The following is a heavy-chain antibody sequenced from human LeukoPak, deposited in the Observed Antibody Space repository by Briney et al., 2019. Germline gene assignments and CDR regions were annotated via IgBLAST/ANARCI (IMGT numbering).Heavy chain of an antibody. CDR1: GFTFSSYA. V-gene: IGHV3-23*01. CDR3: AKSRTQGSYNSGKY. CDR2: ISDTGGRI. D-gene: IGHD6-19*01. J-gene: IGHJ4*02. Sequence: GGSLRLSCAASGFTFSSYAMTWVRQAPGKGLEWVSTISDTGGRIYYADSVKGRFTISRGNSKNTLYLQMNSLRAEDTAVYYCAKSRTQGSYNSGKYWGQGTLVTVSS.